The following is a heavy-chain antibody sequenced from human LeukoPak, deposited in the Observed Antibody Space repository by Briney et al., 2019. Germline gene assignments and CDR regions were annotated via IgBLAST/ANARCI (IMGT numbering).Heavy chain of an antibody. J-gene: IGHJ6*03. Sequence: PGGSLRLSCAASGVAFSSYWMSWVRQAPGKGLGRVANIKQDGSEKYYVDSVKGRFTISRDNAKNSLYLQMNSLTAEDTAVYCAARLGNSSTSFYMDGWGKVATV. CDR2: IKQDGSEK. V-gene: IGHV3-7*01. CDR1: GVAFSSYW. D-gene: IGHD2-2*01. CDR3: ARLGNSSTSFYMDG.